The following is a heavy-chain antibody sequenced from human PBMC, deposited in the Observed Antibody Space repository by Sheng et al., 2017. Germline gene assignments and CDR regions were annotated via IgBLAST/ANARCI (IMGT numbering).Heavy chain of an antibody. J-gene: IGHJ3*02. CDR2: ISSSGSTI. V-gene: IGHV3-48*03. Sequence: EVQLVESGGGLVQPGGSLRLSCAASGFTFSSYEMNWVRQAPGKGLEWVSYISSSGSTIYYADSVKGRFTISRDNAKNSLYLQMNSLRAEDTAVYYCARAELEIWTTVTKGAFDIWGQGTMVTVSS. CDR1: GFTFSSYE. D-gene: IGHD4-17*01. CDR3: ARAELEIWTTVTKGAFDI.